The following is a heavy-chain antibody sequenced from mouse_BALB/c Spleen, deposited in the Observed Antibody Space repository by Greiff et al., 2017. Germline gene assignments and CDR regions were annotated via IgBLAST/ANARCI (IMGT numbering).Heavy chain of an antibody. CDR1: GFNIKDTY. CDR3: AREATDYFDY. CDR2: IDPANGNT. J-gene: IGHJ2*01. V-gene: IGHV14-3*02. Sequence: EVKLVESGAELVKPGASVKLSCTASGFNIKDTYMHWVKQRPEQGLEWIGRIDPANGNTKYDPKFQGKATITADTSSNTAYLQLSSLTSEDTAVYYCAREATDYFDYWGQGTTLTVSS. D-gene: IGHD1-1*01.